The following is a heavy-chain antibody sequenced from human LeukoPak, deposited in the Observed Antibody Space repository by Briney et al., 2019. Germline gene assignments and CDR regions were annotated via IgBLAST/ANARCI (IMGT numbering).Heavy chain of an antibody. V-gene: IGHV3-21*01. CDR2: ISSSSSYI. Sequence: GGSLRLSCAASGFTFSSYSMNWVRQAPGKGLEWVSSISSSSSYIYYADSVKGRFTISRDNAKNSLYLQMNSLRAEDTAVYYCARGPSNLWSGYLAYWGQGTLVTVSS. CDR1: GFTFSSYS. D-gene: IGHD3-3*01. J-gene: IGHJ4*02. CDR3: ARGPSNLWSGYLAY.